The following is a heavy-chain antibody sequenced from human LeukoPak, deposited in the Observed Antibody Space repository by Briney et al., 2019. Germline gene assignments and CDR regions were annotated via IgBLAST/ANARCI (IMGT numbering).Heavy chain of an antibody. V-gene: IGHV1-69*06. Sequence: GASVKVSCKTSGGTFSNYVISWVRQAPGQGLEWMGGIIPIFGTATYAQKFQGRLTITADKSTSTPYMELSSLRSEDTAVYYCARGYRTPRQQLRTYNWFDPWGQGTLVTVSS. CDR3: ARGYRTPRQQLRTYNWFDP. D-gene: IGHD6-13*01. J-gene: IGHJ5*02. CDR1: GGTFSNYV. CDR2: IIPIFGTA.